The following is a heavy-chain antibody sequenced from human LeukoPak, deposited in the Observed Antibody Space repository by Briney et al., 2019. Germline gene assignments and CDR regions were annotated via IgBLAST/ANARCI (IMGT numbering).Heavy chain of an antibody. D-gene: IGHD6-6*01. Sequence: GGSLRLSCAASGFTFSNYWMHWVRQAPGKGLVWVSRINSDGINTSYADSVKGRFTISRDNSKNTLYLQMNSLRAEDTAVYYCTRLGIAPRDFDYWGQGTLVTVSS. CDR2: INSDGINT. CDR3: TRLGIAPRDFDY. J-gene: IGHJ4*02. CDR1: GFTFSNYW. V-gene: IGHV3-74*01.